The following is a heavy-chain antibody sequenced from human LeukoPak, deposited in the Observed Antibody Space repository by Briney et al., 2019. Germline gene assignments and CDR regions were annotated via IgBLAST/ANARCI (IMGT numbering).Heavy chain of an antibody. CDR2: INHSGST. CDR3: ARGRRPYSSSKHYYYYMDV. CDR1: GGSFSGYY. D-gene: IGHD6-6*01. Sequence: SETLSLTCAVYGGSFSGYYWSWIRQPPGKGLEWIGEINHSGSTNYNPSLKSRVTISVDTSKNQFSLKLSSVTAADTAVYYCARGRRPYSSSKHYYYYMDVWGKGTTVTVSS. J-gene: IGHJ6*03. V-gene: IGHV4-34*01.